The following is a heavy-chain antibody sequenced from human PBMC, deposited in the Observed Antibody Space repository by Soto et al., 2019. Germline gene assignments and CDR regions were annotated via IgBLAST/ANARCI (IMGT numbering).Heavy chain of an antibody. J-gene: IGHJ6*02. CDR2: ISSSGGT. V-gene: IGHV4-61*01. CDR3: AMELGKSGMDV. CDR1: GASVSSGSHY. Sequence: QVQLQESGPGLVKPSETLSLTCTVSGASVSSGSHYWTWIRQPPGKGLEWIGYISSSGGTNYSPSRKIRDTIALDTSKNQFSLILISVTAADTAVYYCAMELGKSGMDVWGQGTTVTVSS. D-gene: IGHD7-27*01.